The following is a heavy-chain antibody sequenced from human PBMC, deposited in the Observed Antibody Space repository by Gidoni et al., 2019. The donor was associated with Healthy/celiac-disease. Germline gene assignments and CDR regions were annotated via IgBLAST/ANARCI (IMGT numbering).Heavy chain of an antibody. Sequence: VQLVESGVGLVQPGGSLRLSCSASGFPFSSYAIHWVRQAPGKGLEYFAAISRNGGSTYYADSVKGRFTISRDNSKNTRDLQMSSLRAEDTAVYYCVKNGDRGWPFDYWGQGTLVTVSS. CDR1: GFPFSSYA. CDR3: VKNGDRGWPFDY. V-gene: IGHV3-64D*06. J-gene: IGHJ4*02. CDR2: ISRNGGST. D-gene: IGHD6-19*01.